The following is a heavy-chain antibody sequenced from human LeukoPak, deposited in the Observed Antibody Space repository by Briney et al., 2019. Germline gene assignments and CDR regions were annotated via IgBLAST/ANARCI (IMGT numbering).Heavy chain of an antibody. V-gene: IGHV3-48*04. CDR3: ARARSQYCRGGSCSPAGYYYYGMDV. D-gene: IGHD2-15*01. Sequence: GGSLRLSCAASGFTFSTYSMNWVRQAPGKGLEWVSYISSSSSTIYYADSVKGRFTISRDNAKSSLYLQMNSLRAEDTAVYYCARARSQYCRGGSCSPAGYYYYGMDVWGQGTTVTVSS. J-gene: IGHJ6*02. CDR1: GFTFSTYS. CDR2: ISSSSSTI.